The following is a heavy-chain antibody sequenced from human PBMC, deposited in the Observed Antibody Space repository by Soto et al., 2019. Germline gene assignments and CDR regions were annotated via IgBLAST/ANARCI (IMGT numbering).Heavy chain of an antibody. CDR1: GFTFSDYY. J-gene: IGHJ6*04. Sequence: QVQLVESGGGLVKPGGSLRLSCASSGFTFSDYYMSWIRQAPGKGLEWVSYISSSGSTIYYADSVKGRFTISRDNAKNSLYLQMNSLRAGDPGVYYCASPTVTPHYGMDVWGEGTTVSVSS. V-gene: IGHV3-11*01. CDR2: ISSSGSTI. D-gene: IGHD4-17*01. CDR3: ASPTVTPHYGMDV.